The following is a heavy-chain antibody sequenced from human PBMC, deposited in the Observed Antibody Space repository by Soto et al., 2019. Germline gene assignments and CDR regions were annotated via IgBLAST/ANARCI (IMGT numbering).Heavy chain of an antibody. CDR3: ASGSQWLKSFDY. CDR1: GGTFSSYT. V-gene: IGHV1-69*02. Sequence: QVQLVQSGAEVKKPGSSVKVSCKASGGTFSSYTISWVRQAPGQGLEWMGRIIPILGIANYAQKFQGRVTMTANKSTITAYMELSSLRSEDTAVYYCASGSQWLKSFDYWGQGTLVTVSA. D-gene: IGHD6-19*01. J-gene: IGHJ4*02. CDR2: IIPILGIA.